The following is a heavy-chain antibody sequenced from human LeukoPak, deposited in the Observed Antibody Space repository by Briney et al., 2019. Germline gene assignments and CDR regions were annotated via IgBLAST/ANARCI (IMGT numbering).Heavy chain of an antibody. J-gene: IGHJ4*02. CDR1: GFTFSDYS. CDR3: ASPHRRDGYNLGLDC. V-gene: IGHV3-30*04. D-gene: IGHD5-24*01. Sequence: PGGSLRLSCAASGFTFSDYSMHWVRQAPGKGLEWVAVISHDGSTKYYADSVKGRFTISRDNSKNALSLQMNSLTAEDTAVYFCASPHRRDGYNLGLDCWGQGTLVTVSS. CDR2: ISHDGSTK.